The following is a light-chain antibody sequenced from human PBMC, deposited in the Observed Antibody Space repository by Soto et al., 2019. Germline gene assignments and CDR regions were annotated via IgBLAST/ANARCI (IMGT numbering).Light chain of an antibody. V-gene: IGLV1-40*01. CDR2: GNT. CDR3: QSFDRSLTAWV. Sequence: QSVLTQPPSVSGAPGQRVTISCTWSSSNIGAGYDVHWYQQLPGTAPTLLISGNTDRPSGVPDRFSGSKSGTSASLAITGLQTEDEADYYCQSFDRSLTAWVFGGGTKVTVL. J-gene: IGLJ3*02. CDR1: SSNIGAGYD.